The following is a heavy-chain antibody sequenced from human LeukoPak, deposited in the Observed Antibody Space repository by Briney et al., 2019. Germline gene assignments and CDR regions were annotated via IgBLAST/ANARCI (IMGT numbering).Heavy chain of an antibody. D-gene: IGHD3-10*01. J-gene: IGHJ4*02. V-gene: IGHV5-51*01. CDR1: GYSFTNYW. CDR2: IYPGDSDT. Sequence: GESLKISCKGSGYSFTNYWIGWVRQMPGKGLEWMGIIYPGDSDTRYSPSFQGQVTISADKSINTAYLQWSSLKASDTAVYYCARRGEDYYFDYWGQGILVTVSS. CDR3: ARRGEDYYFDY.